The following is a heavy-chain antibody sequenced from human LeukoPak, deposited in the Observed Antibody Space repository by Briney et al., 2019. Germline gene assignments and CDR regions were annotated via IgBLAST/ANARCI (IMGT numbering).Heavy chain of an antibody. CDR2: TYYRSKWYN. CDR3: ARDLYRWELRQGAFDI. Sequence: SQTLSLTCAISGDSVSSNSAAWNWIRQSPSRGLEWLGRTYYRSKWYNDYAVSVKSRITINPDTSKNQFSLQLNSVTPEDTAVYYCARDLYRWELRQGAFDIWGQGTMVTVSS. CDR1: GDSVSSNSAA. V-gene: IGHV6-1*01. J-gene: IGHJ3*02. D-gene: IGHD1-26*01.